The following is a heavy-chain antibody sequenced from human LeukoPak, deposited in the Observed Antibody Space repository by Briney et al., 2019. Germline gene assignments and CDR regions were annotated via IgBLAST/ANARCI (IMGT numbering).Heavy chain of an antibody. CDR3: AKDVSDGYNPNFDY. CDR1: GFTFDDYA. Sequence: GGSLRLSCAASGFTFDDYAMHWVRQAPGKGLEWVSGISWNSGSIGYADSVKGRFTISRDNAKNTLYLQMNSLRAEDTAVYYCAKDVSDGYNPNFDYWGQGTLVTVSS. J-gene: IGHJ4*02. D-gene: IGHD5-24*01. CDR2: ISWNSGSI. V-gene: IGHV3-9*01.